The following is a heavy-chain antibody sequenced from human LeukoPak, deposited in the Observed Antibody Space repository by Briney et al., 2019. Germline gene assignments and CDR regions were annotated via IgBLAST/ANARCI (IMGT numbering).Heavy chain of an antibody. Sequence: GGSLRLSCAASGFTFSSYSMNWVGQAPGKGLEWVSYISSSSSTIYYADSVKGRFTISRDNAKNSLYLQMNSLRAEDTALYYCARVRSGSYLSNFDYWGQGTLVTVSS. CDR2: ISSSSSTI. V-gene: IGHV3-48*04. D-gene: IGHD3-10*01. CDR1: GFTFSSYS. J-gene: IGHJ4*02. CDR3: ARVRSGSYLSNFDY.